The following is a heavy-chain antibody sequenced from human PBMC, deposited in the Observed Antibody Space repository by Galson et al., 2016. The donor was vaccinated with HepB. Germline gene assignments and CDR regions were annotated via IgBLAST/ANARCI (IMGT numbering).Heavy chain of an antibody. V-gene: IGHV4-30-2*01. CDR1: GVSIISGGYS. J-gene: IGHJ5*02. Sequence: TLSLTCTVSGVSIISGGYSWSWIRQPPGKGLEWIGYIYHNGNSFYNPSLKSRVTISVDKSKNQFSLKVTSVTAADTAVYYCARHGLSIAATGTPWFDPWGQGALVTVSS. D-gene: IGHD6-13*01. CDR2: IYHNGNS. CDR3: ARHGLSIAATGTPWFDP.